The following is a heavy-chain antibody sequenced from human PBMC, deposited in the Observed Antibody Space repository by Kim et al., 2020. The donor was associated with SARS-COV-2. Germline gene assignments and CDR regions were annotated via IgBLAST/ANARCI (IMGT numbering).Heavy chain of an antibody. V-gene: IGHV3-30-3*01. CDR2: ISYDGSNK. Sequence: GGSLRLSCAASGFTFSSYAMHWVRQAPGKGLEWVAVISYDGSNKYYADSVKGRFTISRDNSKNTLYLQMNSLRAEDTAVYYCARDFGYNPPEWFDYWGQGTLVTVSS. CDR1: GFTFSSYA. D-gene: IGHD3-3*01. CDR3: ARDFGYNPPEWFDY. J-gene: IGHJ4*02.